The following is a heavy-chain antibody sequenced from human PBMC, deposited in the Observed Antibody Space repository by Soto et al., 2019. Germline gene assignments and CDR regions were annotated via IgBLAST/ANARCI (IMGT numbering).Heavy chain of an antibody. CDR2: IRISVSAI. Sequence: HPGGSPTLSRAASGFIFSTYEMNWVRQAPGKGLEWVPYIRISVSAIYCADSVKGRFTISRDNAKNSLYLQMNSLRDEDTAVYYCARESISITLVGGVITNSNYYGMEVWGDVTAVPVSP. CDR1: GFIFSTYE. V-gene: IGHV3-48*03. J-gene: IGHJ6*04. CDR3: ARESISITLVGGVITNSNYYGMEV. D-gene: IGHD3-10*01.